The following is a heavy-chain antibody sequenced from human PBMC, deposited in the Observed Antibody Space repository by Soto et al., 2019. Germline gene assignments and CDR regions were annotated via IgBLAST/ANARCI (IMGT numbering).Heavy chain of an antibody. CDR2: ISRGGSSI. V-gene: IGHV3-48*01. Sequence: PWGSLRLSCAASGFTFSFYTINFFRHTPLKGLEWLAYISRGGSSIYYADSVKGRFTVSRDNANNSLSLQLNSLRREDTAVYYCVREGGDLRGSGVFDYWGQGTLVTVSS. CDR3: VREGGDLRGSGVFDY. CDR1: GFTFSFYT. J-gene: IGHJ4*02. D-gene: IGHD6-19*01.